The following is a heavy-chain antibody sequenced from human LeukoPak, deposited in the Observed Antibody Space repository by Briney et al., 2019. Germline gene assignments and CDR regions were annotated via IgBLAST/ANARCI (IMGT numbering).Heavy chain of an antibody. Sequence: GGSLRLSCAASGFTFSSYAMSWVRQAPGKGLEWVSATIGSGYNTYYADSVKGRFAISRDSSKNTLYLQMNSLRAEDTAVYYCAKGSGYYSRDAFDIWGQGTMVTVSS. V-gene: IGHV3-23*01. CDR3: AKGSGYYSRDAFDI. CDR2: TIGSGYNT. CDR1: GFTFSSYA. D-gene: IGHD3-22*01. J-gene: IGHJ3*02.